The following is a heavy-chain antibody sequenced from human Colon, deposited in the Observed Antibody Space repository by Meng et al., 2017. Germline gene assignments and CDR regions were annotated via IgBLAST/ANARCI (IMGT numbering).Heavy chain of an antibody. D-gene: IGHD3-3*01. J-gene: IGHJ4*02. V-gene: IGHV1-3*04. CDR2: INTANGNT. CDR1: GYSFTTYS. CDR3: ATDFSPRGDY. Sequence: QVQLVQSGAEVKKPGDSGKVSCQASGYSFTTYSMHWVRQDPGQGLEWMAWINTANGNTVYSETFQGRLTITRDASASTVNMELSSLGSEDTAVYYCATDFSPRGDYWGQGTLVTVSS.